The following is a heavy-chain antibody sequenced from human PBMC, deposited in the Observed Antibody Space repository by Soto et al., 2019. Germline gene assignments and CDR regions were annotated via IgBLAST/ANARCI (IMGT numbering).Heavy chain of an antibody. D-gene: IGHD2-15*01. J-gene: IGHJ4*02. CDR1: GYSFTSYW. CDR2: IDPSDSYT. CDR3: AKCSGGSCPFDY. V-gene: IGHV5-10-1*01. Sequence: GASMTISCKGSGYSFTSYWISWVRQMPGKGLEWMGRIDPSDSYTNYSPSFQGHVTISADKSISTAYLQWSSLKASDTAMYYCAKCSGGSCPFDYWGQGTLVTVSS.